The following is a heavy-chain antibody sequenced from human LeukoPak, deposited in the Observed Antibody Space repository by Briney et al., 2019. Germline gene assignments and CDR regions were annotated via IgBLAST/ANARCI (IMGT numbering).Heavy chain of an antibody. Sequence: GGSLRLSCAASGFTFTTYWMTWVRQAPGKGQEWVANIKEDGSQKYYVDSVKGRFTISRDNAKNSLYLQMDSLKAEDTAVYYCARENWANDYWGQGTLVTVSS. CDR2: IKEDGSQK. V-gene: IGHV3-7*01. D-gene: IGHD7-27*01. CDR3: ARENWANDY. CDR1: GFTFTTYW. J-gene: IGHJ4*02.